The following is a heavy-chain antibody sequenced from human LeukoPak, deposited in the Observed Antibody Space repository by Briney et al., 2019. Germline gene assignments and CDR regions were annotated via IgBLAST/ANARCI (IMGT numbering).Heavy chain of an antibody. CDR3: AKTNGIYCDGSGFDP. CDR2: ISGSGGST. CDR1: GFTFSSYA. J-gene: IGHJ5*02. V-gene: IGHV3-23*01. Sequence: GGSLRLSCAASGFTFSSYAMNWVRQAPGKGLEWVSDISGSGGSTCYADSVKGRFTISRDNSKNTLYLQMNSLRAEDTAVYYCAKTNGIYCDGSGFDPWGQGTLVSVSS. D-gene: IGHD3-22*01.